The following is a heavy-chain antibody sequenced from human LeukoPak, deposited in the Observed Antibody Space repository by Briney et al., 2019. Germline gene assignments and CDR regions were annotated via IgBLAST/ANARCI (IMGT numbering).Heavy chain of an antibody. CDR1: GGSISSSSYY. J-gene: IGHJ4*02. CDR3: ARQRAWGSPGDFDY. D-gene: IGHD3-16*01. CDR2: IYYSGST. Sequence: SETLSLTCTVSGGSISSSSYYWGWIRQPPGKGLEWIGSIYYSGSTYYNPSPKSRVTISVDTSKNQFSLKLSSVTAADTAVYYCARQRAWGSPGDFDYWGQGTLVTVSS. V-gene: IGHV4-39*01.